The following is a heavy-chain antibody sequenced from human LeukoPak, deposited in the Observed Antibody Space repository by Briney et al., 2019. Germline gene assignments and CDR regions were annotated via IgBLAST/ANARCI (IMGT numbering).Heavy chain of an antibody. J-gene: IGHJ4*02. Sequence: GGSLRLSCAASGFTFSSYEMNWVRQAPGKGLEWVSYISSSGTTIYYADSVKGRFTVSRDNAKNSPYLQMNSLGAEDTAVYYCAGLDYWGQGTLVTVSS. CDR2: ISSSGTTI. CDR3: AGLDY. V-gene: IGHV3-48*03. CDR1: GFTFSSYE.